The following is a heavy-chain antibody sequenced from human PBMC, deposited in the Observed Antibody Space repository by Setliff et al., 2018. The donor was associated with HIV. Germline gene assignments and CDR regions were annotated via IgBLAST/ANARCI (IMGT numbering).Heavy chain of an antibody. Sequence: SETLSLTCTVSGGSISSGGYYWSWIRQHPGKGLEWIGYIYYSGSTYYNPSLKSRVTISVDTSKNHFSLRLSSVTAADTAVYYCARDGRAKGVYSHWHFDLWGRGTLVTVSS. J-gene: IGHJ2*01. V-gene: IGHV4-31*03. CDR1: GGSISSGGYY. CDR2: IYYSGST. CDR3: ARDGRAKGVYSHWHFDL. D-gene: IGHD2-8*01.